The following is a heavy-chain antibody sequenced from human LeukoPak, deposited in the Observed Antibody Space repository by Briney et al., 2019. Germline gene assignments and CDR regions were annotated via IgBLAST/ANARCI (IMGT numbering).Heavy chain of an antibody. CDR2: IIGSGGST. CDR1: GFTFSSYA. Sequence: AGGSLRLSCAASGFTFSSYAMSWVRQAPGKGLEWVSAIIGSGGSTYYADSVKGRFTISRDNSKNTLYLQMNSLRAEDTAVYYCAKEAYYDFWSGYYTGFGGDYWGQGTLVTVSS. CDR3: AKEAYYDFWSGYYTGFGGDY. D-gene: IGHD3-3*01. J-gene: IGHJ4*02. V-gene: IGHV3-23*01.